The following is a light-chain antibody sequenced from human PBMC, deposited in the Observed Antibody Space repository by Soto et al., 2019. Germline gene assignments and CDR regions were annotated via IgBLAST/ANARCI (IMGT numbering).Light chain of an antibody. J-gene: IGLJ1*01. V-gene: IGLV2-14*03. CDR1: GSDIGSYNY. Sequence: QSALTQPASVSGSPGQSITNSCTGTGSDIGSYNYVSWYQHHPGKVPKFIIYDVTNRPSGVSDRFSGSKSGNTASLTISGLRAEDEADYYCNSYTSASTYVFGTGTKLTVL. CDR2: DVT. CDR3: NSYTSASTYV.